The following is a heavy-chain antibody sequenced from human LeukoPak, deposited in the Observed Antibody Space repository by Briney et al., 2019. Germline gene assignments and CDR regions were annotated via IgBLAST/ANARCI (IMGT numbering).Heavy chain of an antibody. CDR3: AKDLSLDGDWNDY. J-gene: IGHJ4*02. Sequence: GGSLRLSCAASGFTFSSYWMSWVRQAPGKGLEWVANIKQDGSEKYYVDSVKGRFTISRDNAKNSLYLQMNSLRAEDTAAYYCAKDLSLDGDWNDYWGQGTLVTVSS. V-gene: IGHV3-7*03. D-gene: IGHD4-17*01. CDR1: GFTFSSYW. CDR2: IKQDGSEK.